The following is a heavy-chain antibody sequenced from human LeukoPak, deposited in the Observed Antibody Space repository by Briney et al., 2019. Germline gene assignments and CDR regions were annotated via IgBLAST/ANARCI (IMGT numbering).Heavy chain of an antibody. CDR1: GYTFTDSY. CDR2: ISAYNGNT. Sequence: ASVKVSCKASGYTFTDSYIHWVRQAPGQGLEWMGWISAYNGNTNYAQKLQGRVTMTTDTSTSTAYMELRSLRSDDTAVYYCARDKGAVAGSDYMDVWGKGTTVTISS. J-gene: IGHJ6*03. D-gene: IGHD6-19*01. CDR3: ARDKGAVAGSDYMDV. V-gene: IGHV1-18*04.